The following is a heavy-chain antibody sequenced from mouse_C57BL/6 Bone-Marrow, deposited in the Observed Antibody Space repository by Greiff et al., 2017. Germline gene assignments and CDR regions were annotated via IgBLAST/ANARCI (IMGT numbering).Heavy chain of an antibody. Sequence: EVKLMESGGGLVKPGGSLKLSCAASGFTFSDYGMHWVRQAPEKGLEWVAYISSGSSTIYYADTVKGRFTISRDNAKNTLFLQMTSLSSEDTAMYYCANYVGFAYWGQGTLVTVSA. CDR3: ANYVGFAY. V-gene: IGHV5-17*01. CDR2: ISSGSSTI. J-gene: IGHJ3*01. D-gene: IGHD2-4*01. CDR1: GFTFSDYG.